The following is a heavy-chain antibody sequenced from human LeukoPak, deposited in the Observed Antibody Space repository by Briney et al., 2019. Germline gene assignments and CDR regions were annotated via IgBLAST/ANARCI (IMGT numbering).Heavy chain of an antibody. Sequence: AETLSLTCTVSGGSISSYYWSWIRQPPGKGLEWIGSIHYSGGTTYNPSLKSPVTISLDTSKNQFSLKLSSVTAADTAVYYCARRLGSSSTGFDYWGQGTLVTVS. J-gene: IGHJ4*02. CDR1: GGSISSYY. CDR2: IHYSGGT. CDR3: ARRLGSSSTGFDY. D-gene: IGHD2-2*01. V-gene: IGHV4-59*08.